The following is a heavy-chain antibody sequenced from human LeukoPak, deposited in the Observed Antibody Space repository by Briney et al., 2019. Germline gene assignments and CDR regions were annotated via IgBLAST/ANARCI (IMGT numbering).Heavy chain of an antibody. CDR2: IKQDGGEV. CDR3: AREGEYSYRLFDY. Sequence: PGGSLRLSCAASGFTFSSYWMSWVRQAPGKGLEWVANIKQDGGEVYYVDSVKGRFTISRDNAKKSLYLQMNILRAEDTAVYYCAREGEYSYRLFDYWGQGTLVTVSS. CDR1: GFTFSSYW. V-gene: IGHV3-7*01. D-gene: IGHD5-18*01. J-gene: IGHJ4*02.